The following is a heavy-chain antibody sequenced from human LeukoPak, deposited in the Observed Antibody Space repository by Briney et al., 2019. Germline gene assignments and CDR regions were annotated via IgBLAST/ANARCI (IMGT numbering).Heavy chain of an antibody. D-gene: IGHD3-10*01. V-gene: IGHV1-18*01. CDR2: ISGHDGNT. J-gene: IGHJ4*02. CDR3: VRDAYGSGKGSFGY. Sequence: ASVKVSCKASGYTFTSYGFSWVRQAPGQGLEWVGWISGHDGNTKYAQKYQGRVTMTTETSTSTAYMELSSLGSDDTAVYYCVRDAYGSGKGSFGYWGQGTLVTVSS. CDR1: GYTFTSYG.